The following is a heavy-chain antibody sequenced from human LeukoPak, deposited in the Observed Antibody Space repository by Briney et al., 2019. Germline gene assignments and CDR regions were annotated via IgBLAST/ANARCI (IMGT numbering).Heavy chain of an antibody. CDR3: ARDMYSSGWEGSFDY. V-gene: IGHV3-30*09. CDR1: GFTFSSYA. D-gene: IGHD6-19*01. J-gene: IGHJ4*02. CDR2: ISDDGSNK. Sequence: PGGSLRLSCAASGFTFSSYAMHWVRQAPGKGLEWVAVISDDGSNKNYADSVKGRFAISRDNSKNTLYLQMNSLRAEDTAVYYCARDMYSSGWEGSFDYWGQGTLVTVSS.